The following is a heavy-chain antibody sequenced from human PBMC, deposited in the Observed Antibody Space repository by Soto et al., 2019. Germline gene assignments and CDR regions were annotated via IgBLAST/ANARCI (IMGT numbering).Heavy chain of an antibody. Sequence: SETLSLTCTVSGGSISSYYWSWIRQPPGKGLEWIGYIYYSGSTNSNPSLKSRVTISIDRSKNQFSLKLSSVTAADTAVYYCARDRVNPGDYYFDYWGQGTLVNVSS. CDR1: GGSISSYY. D-gene: IGHD2-21*01. CDR2: IYYSGST. V-gene: IGHV4-59*01. CDR3: ARDRVNPGDYYFDY. J-gene: IGHJ4*01.